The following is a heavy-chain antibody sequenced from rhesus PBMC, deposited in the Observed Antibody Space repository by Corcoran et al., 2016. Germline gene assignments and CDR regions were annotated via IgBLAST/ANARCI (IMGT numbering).Heavy chain of an antibody. V-gene: IGHV4-57*02. CDR1: GGSISVSNW. D-gene: IGHD3-34*01. J-gene: IGHJ5-1*01. CDR2: ISGSGGSS. CDR3: ARDWYWGDFNRFDV. Sequence: QLQLQESGPGLVKPSATLSLRFALSGGSISVSNWWSRIRRPPAKGLEWLGRISGSGGSSSDNPSLKRRITISKDTSKNQFSLKLSSVTAADTAVYYCARDWYWGDFNRFDVWGPGVLVTVSS.